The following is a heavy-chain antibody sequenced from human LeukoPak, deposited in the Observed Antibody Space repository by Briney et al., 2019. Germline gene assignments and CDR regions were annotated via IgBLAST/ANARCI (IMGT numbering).Heavy chain of an antibody. D-gene: IGHD5-18*01. J-gene: IGHJ3*02. V-gene: IGHV3-7*03. CDR3: ARGSPGYSFGFSI. CDR2: IKQDGSEK. CDR1: GFTFSSYW. Sequence: GGSLRLSCAASGFTFSSYWMSWVRQAPGKGLEWVANIKQDGSEKYYVDSVKGRFTISRDNAKNSVYLQLNSLRAEDTAVYFCARGSPGYSFGFSIWGQGTMVTVSS.